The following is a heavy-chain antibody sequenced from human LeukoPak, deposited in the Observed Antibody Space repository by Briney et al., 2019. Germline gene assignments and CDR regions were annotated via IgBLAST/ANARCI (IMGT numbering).Heavy chain of an antibody. CDR3: GKGGSLKQWLAHSRAEYFEY. CDR1: GFSFDDYG. J-gene: IGHJ4*02. D-gene: IGHD5-24*01. V-gene: IGHV3-9*01. CDR2: ISCNNGQI. Sequence: GGSLRLSCAASGFSFDDYGMYWVRQAPGKGLEWVAGISCNNGQIEYADSVRGRFTMSRDNSKKSVYLQMSSLRTEDTALYFCGKGGSLKQWLAHSRAEYFEYWGQGALVTVSS.